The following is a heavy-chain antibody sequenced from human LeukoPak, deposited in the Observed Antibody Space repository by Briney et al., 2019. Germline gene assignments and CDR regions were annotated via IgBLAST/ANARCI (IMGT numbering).Heavy chain of an antibody. J-gene: IGHJ2*01. D-gene: IGHD4-17*01. CDR3: ARQLDYGVNNAAWYFDL. Sequence: SETLSLTCTVSGGSFSSYYWSWIRQPPGKGLEWIGYIYYSGSTNYNPSLKSRVTISVDTSKNQFSLKLSSVTAADTAVYYCARQLDYGVNNAAWYFDLWGRGTLVTVSS. V-gene: IGHV4-59*08. CDR2: IYYSGST. CDR1: GGSFSSYY.